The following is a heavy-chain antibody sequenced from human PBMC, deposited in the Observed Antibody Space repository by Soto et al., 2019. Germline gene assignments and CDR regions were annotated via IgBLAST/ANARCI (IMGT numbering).Heavy chain of an antibody. J-gene: IGHJ5*02. CDR3: ARDKHDYFNRGIGFDT. D-gene: IGHD4-17*01. Sequence: SQTLSLTCAVSGDSVSNNGAAWNWIRQSPSRGLEWLGRTYYRSKWYNDYAVSVKSRININPDTSKSQFSLQLNSVTPEDTAVYYCARDKHDYFNRGIGFDTWGQGILVTVSS. V-gene: IGHV6-1*01. CDR1: GDSVSNNGAA. CDR2: TYYRSKWYN.